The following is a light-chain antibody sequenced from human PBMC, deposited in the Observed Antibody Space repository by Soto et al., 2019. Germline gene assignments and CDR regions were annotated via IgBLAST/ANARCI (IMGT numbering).Light chain of an antibody. CDR3: SSYTSSRTLV. Sequence: LTQPASGYGSPGQSITISCTRTSSDVGSYNYVSWYQHHPGKVPKLMIYDVTNRPSGVSDRFSGSKPGNTASLTISGLQAEDEADYYCSSYTSSRTLVFGSGTKVTVL. J-gene: IGLJ1*01. V-gene: IGLV2-14*03. CDR1: SSDVGSYNY. CDR2: DVT.